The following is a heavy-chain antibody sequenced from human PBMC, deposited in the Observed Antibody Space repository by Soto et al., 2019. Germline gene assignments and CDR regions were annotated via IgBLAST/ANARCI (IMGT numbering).Heavy chain of an antibody. D-gene: IGHD2-2*01. J-gene: IGHJ6*02. V-gene: IGHV1-2*04. CDR2: INPNSGGT. Sequence: ASVKVSCKASGYTFTGYYMHWVRQAPGQGLEWMGWINPNSGGTNYAQKFQGWVTMTRDTSISTAYMELSRLRSDDTAVYYCAREVVPAARNYYYYYGMDVWGQGTTVTVSS. CDR3: AREVVPAARNYYYYYGMDV. CDR1: GYTFTGYY.